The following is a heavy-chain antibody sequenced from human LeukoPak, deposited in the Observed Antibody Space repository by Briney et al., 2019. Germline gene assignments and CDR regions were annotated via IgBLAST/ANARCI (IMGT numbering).Heavy chain of an antibody. D-gene: IGHD4-23*01. CDR1: GFTLSDYY. J-gene: IGHJ4*02. Sequence: GGSLRLSCEASGFTLSDYYINWVRQAPGKGLEWVSQISDSGYSQYYGDSVKGRVTISRDNVKNLVSLQLNSLSAEDTAVYFCAREAYGRNHFDQWGQGALVTVS. CDR2: ISDSGYSQ. CDR3: AREAYGRNHFDQ. V-gene: IGHV3-11*01.